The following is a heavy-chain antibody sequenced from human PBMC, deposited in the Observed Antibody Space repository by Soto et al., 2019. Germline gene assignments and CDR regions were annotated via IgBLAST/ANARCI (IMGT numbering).Heavy chain of an antibody. CDR2: ISAHNGNT. D-gene: IGHD6-6*01. V-gene: IGHV1-18*01. J-gene: IGHJ4*02. Sequence: QVHLVQSGAEVKKPGASVKVSCKGSGYGFTTYGITWVRQAPGQGLEWMAWISAHNGNTNYAQKLQGRVTVTRDTATSPAYMELRSLRADDSAVYYCARGRDGDYWGQGALVTVSS. CDR3: ARGRDGDY. CDR1: GYGFTTYG.